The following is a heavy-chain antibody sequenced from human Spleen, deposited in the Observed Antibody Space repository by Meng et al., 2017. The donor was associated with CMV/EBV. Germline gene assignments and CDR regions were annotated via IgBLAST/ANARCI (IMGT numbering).Heavy chain of an antibody. CDR3: VKFFRWDQPDDAFDI. V-gene: IGHV3-9*01. J-gene: IGHJ3*02. CDR1: GFTFDDYA. D-gene: IGHD1-26*01. CDR2: ISWNSGSI. Sequence: GGSLRLSCAASGFTFDDYAMHWVRQAPGKGLEWVSGISWNSGSIGYADSVKGRFTISRDNAKNSLYLQMNSLRAEDTALYYCVKFFRWDQPDDAFDIWGHGTMVTVSS.